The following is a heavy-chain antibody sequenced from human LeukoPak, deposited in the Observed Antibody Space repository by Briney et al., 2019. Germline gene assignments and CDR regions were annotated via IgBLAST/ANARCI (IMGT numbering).Heavy chain of an antibody. CDR2: IYTSGST. CDR3: ARAVIVVAAATQRNWFDP. CDR1: GGSISSGNYY. V-gene: IGHV4-61*02. Sequence: SSETLSLTCTVSGGSISSGNYYWSWIRQPAGKGPEWIGRIYTSGSTNYNPSLKSRVTISVDTSKNQFSLKLSSVTAADTAIYYCARAVIVVAAATQRNWFDPWGQGTLVTVSS. J-gene: IGHJ5*02. D-gene: IGHD2-15*01.